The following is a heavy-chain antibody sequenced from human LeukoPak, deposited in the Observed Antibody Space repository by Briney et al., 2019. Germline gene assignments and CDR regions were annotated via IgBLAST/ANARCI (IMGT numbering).Heavy chain of an antibody. CDR2: ISTSSTYI. CDR3: AREVWDSLSRGGRNRFDS. CDR1: GFTFSRYK. V-gene: IGHV3-21*01. D-gene: IGHD1-26*01. Sequence: GGSLRLSCAASGFTFSRYKMNWVRQAPGKGLEWVSSISTSSTYIDYGDSVKGRFTVSRDNAKDSLHLQMNSLRAEDTALYYCAREVWDSLSRGGRNRFDSWGQGTLVIVSS. J-gene: IGHJ5*01.